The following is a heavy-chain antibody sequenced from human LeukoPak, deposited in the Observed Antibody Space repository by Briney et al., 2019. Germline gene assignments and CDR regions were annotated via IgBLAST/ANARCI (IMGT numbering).Heavy chain of an antibody. J-gene: IGHJ5*02. V-gene: IGHV4-59*01. CDR1: GGSISSYY. CDR3: AREITMVRGANARPLYNWFDP. CDR2: IYYSGST. D-gene: IGHD3-10*01. Sequence: PSETLSLTCTVSGGSISSYYWSWIRQPPGKGLEWIGYIYYSGSTNYNPSLKSRVTISVDTSKNQFSLKLSSVAAADTAVYYCAREITMVRGANARPLYNWFDPWGQGTLVTVSS.